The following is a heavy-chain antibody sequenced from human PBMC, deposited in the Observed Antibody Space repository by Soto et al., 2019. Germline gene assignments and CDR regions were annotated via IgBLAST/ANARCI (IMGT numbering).Heavy chain of an antibody. J-gene: IGHJ6*02. CDR3: ARDRGVVERDYYYGMDV. CDR2: IIPIFGTA. D-gene: IGHD2-2*01. CDR1: GGTFSSYA. Sequence: SVKVSCKASGGTFSSYAISWVRQAPGQGLEWMGGIIPIFGTANYAQKFQGRVTITADESTSTAYMELGSLRSEDTAVYYCARDRGVVERDYYYGMDVWGQGTTVTVSS. V-gene: IGHV1-69*13.